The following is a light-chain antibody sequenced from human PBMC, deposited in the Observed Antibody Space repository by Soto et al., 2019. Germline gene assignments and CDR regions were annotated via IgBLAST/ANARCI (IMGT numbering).Light chain of an antibody. CDR1: RSVSGN. CDR3: LQYYNWPPWT. V-gene: IGKV3-15*01. Sequence: EIVMTQSPATLSVSPGERTTLYCRASRSVSGNLAWYQQKHGQAPRLLIYAASTRATGVPDRFSGGGSGTEFTLTISSLQSEDFAVYYCLQYYNWPPWTFGQGTKVDIK. CDR2: AAS. J-gene: IGKJ1*01.